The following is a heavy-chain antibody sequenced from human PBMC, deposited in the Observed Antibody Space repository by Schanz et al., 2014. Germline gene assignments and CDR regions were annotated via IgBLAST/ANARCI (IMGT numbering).Heavy chain of an antibody. D-gene: IGHD3-10*01. J-gene: IGHJ6*02. CDR3: ARAKRFGDMDV. V-gene: IGHV1-18*01. CDR2: ITAYNGDT. CDR1: GGTFSSYT. Sequence: QVQLVQSEAEVKKPGSSVKVSCKASGGTFSSYTISWVRQAPGQGLEWMGWITAYNGDTNYALKLQGRVTMTTDTSTGTAYMELRNLRSDDTAVYYCARAKRFGDMDVWGQGTTVTVSS.